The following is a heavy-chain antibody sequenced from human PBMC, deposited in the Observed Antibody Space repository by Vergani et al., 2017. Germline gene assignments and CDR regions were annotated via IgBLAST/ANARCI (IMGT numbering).Heavy chain of an antibody. CDR1: GFTFDDYA. Sequence: EVQLLESGGGLVQPGGSLRLSCAASGFTFDDYAMHWVRQAPGKGLEWVSGISWNSGSIGYADSVKGRFTISRDNAKNSLYLQMNSLRAEDTALYYCAKDNYMDVWGKGTTVTVSS. V-gene: IGHV3-9*01. J-gene: IGHJ6*03. CDR3: AKDNYMDV. CDR2: ISWNSGSI.